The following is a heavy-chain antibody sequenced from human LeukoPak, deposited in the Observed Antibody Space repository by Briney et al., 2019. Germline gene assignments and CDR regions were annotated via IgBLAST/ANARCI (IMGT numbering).Heavy chain of an antibody. CDR3: ARAGWRQWLVYYYFGMDV. J-gene: IGHJ6*04. D-gene: IGHD6-19*01. CDR2: INSDGSST. V-gene: IGHV3-74*01. Sequence: HTGGSLRLPCAASGFTFSSYWMHWVRQAPGKGLVWVSRINSDGSSTSYADSVKGRFTISRDNAKNTLYLQMNSLRAEDTAVYYCARAGWRQWLVYYYFGMDVSGKGTTVTVSS. CDR1: GFTFSSYW.